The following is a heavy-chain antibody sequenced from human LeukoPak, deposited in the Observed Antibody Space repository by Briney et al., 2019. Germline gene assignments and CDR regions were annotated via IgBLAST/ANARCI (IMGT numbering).Heavy chain of an antibody. CDR3: ARDPYSGGYGDYYYYYMDV. D-gene: IGHD1-26*01. V-gene: IGHV3-21*01. Sequence: PGGSLRLSCAASGFTFSNYNMNWVRQAPGKGLEWVSSITSSSTYRYYADSVKGRFTISRDNAKNSLYLQINSLTAEDTAVYYCARDPYSGGYGDYYYYYMDVWGKGTTVTISS. J-gene: IGHJ6*03. CDR2: ITSSSTYR. CDR1: GFTFSNYN.